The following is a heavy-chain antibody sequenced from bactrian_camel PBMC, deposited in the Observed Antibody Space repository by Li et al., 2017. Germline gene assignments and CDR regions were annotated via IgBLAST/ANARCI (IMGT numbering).Heavy chain of an antibody. D-gene: IGHD8*01. CDR1: GFAANYY. Sequence: HVQLVESGGGSVQAGGSLRLSCAASGFAANYYVSWVRQAPGKGLEWVSSITGDGQTTYYADSVKGRFTISRDNAKNTVYLQMDSLKSEDTALYYCATGQRGNWIINEYNYWGQGTQVTVS. J-gene: IGHJ4*01. V-gene: IGHV3-2*01. CDR2: ITGDGQTT. CDR3: ATGQRGNWIINEYNY.